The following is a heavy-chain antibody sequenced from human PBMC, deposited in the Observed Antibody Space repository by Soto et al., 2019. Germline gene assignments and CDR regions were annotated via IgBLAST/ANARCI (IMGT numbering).Heavy chain of an antibody. V-gene: IGHV5-51*03. J-gene: IGHJ3*02. CDR3: ARPRVPRYCSSTSCYFSPGAFDI. Sequence: EVQLVQSGAEVKKPGESLKISCKGSGYSFTSYWIGWVRQMSGKGLEWMGIIYPGDSDTRYSPSFQGQVTISADKSISTAYLQWSSLKASDTAMYYCARPRVPRYCSSTSCYFSPGAFDIWGQGTMVTVSS. D-gene: IGHD2-2*01. CDR2: IYPGDSDT. CDR1: GYSFTSYW.